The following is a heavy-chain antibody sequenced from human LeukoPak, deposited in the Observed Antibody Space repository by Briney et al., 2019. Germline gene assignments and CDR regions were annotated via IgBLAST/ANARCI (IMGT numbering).Heavy chain of an antibody. CDR2: ISSSSNTI. J-gene: IGHJ4*02. CDR1: GFTFSSYS. CDR3: AREGAVAVFDY. D-gene: IGHD6-19*01. V-gene: IGHV3-48*04. Sequence: GGSLRLSCAASGFTFSSYSMNWVRQAPGKGLEWVSYISSSSNTIYYADSVKGRFTISRDNAKNSLYLQMNSLRAEDTAVYYCAREGAVAVFDYWGQGTLVTVSS.